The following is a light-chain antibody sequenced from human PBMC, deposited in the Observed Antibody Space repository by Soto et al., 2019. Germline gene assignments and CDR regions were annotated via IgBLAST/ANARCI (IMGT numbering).Light chain of an antibody. CDR1: SSDVGAYNH. Sequence: QSALTQPASVSGSPGQSITISCTGTSSDVGAYNHVSWYQQHPGKVPKVMIYEVNNRPSGVSNRFSASKSGNTASLTISGLLAEDEATYYCSSFTSGGTWVFGGGTKLTVL. CDR3: SSFTSGGTWV. J-gene: IGLJ3*02. CDR2: EVN. V-gene: IGLV2-14*03.